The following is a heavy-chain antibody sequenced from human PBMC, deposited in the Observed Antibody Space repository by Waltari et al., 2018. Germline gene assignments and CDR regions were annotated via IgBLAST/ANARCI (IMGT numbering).Heavy chain of an antibody. J-gene: IGHJ6*03. CDR1: GFSFTASP. CDR2: IRSSSTYT. V-gene: IGHV3-21*06. CDR3: ASHLEDFYYYMDV. Sequence: EVQLVESGGGLVKPGGSLRLSCAASGFSFTASPMNWVRQTPDKGLEWVSSIRSSSTYTYYADSVKGRFTISRDNAANSLYLEMNALRPEDTAVYYCASHLEDFYYYMDVWGKGTTVTVSS.